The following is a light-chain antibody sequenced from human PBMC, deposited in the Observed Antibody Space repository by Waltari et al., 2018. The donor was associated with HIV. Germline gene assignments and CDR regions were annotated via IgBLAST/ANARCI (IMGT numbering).Light chain of an antibody. Sequence: QSALTQPRSVSGSPGQAVTLSCTGPSSAVGGYNYVPWYQQHPGKAPKRIIYDVSKRPSGVPDRFSGSKSGNTASLTISGLQAEDEADYYCCSYAGSYTGVFGGGTKLTVL. CDR1: SSAVGGYNY. J-gene: IGLJ2*01. CDR3: CSYAGSYTGV. V-gene: IGLV2-11*01. CDR2: DVS.